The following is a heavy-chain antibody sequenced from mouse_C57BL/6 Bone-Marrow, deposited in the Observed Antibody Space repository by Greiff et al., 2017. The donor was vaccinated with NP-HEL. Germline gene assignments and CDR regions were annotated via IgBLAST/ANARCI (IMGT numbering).Heavy chain of an antibody. D-gene: IGHD2-2*01. CDR1: GYTFTSYW. CDR2: IHPNSGST. CDR3: ARAGGLRNYAMDY. J-gene: IGHJ4*01. Sequence: VQLQQSGAELVKPGASVKLSCKASGYTFTSYWMHWVKQRPGQGLEWIGMIHPNSGSTNYNEKFKSKATLTVDKSSSTAYMQLSSLTSEDSAVYYCARAGGLRNYAMDYWGQGTSVTVSS. V-gene: IGHV1-64*01.